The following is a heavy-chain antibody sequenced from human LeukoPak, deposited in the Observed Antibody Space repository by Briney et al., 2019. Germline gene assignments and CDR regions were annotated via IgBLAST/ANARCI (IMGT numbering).Heavy chain of an antibody. J-gene: IGHJ3*02. CDR3: VQEGPRDLAFDI. D-gene: IGHD5-24*01. Sequence: GGSLRLSCEASGVTFNSYVMSWVRQAPGKGPEWVSGISGSGSGTYYADSVKGRFAISRDNSKNTLYLQMNSLRVEDTAVYYCVQEGPRDLAFDIWGQGTKVTVSS. V-gene: IGHV3-23*01. CDR2: ISGSGSGT. CDR1: GVTFNSYV.